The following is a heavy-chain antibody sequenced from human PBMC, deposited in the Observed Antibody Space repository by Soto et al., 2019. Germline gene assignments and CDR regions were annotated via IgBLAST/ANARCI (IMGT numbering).Heavy chain of an antibody. V-gene: IGHV4-59*01. J-gene: IGHJ4*02. CDR1: GGSISSYY. D-gene: IGHD3-22*01. Sequence: PSETLSLTCTVFGGSISSYYWSWIRQPPGKGLEWIGYIYYRGSTIYNPSLKSRVTISVDTSKNQFSLRLTSVTAADTAVYYCARLTYYYDSSGYYYDGSYFDYWGQGTLVTVS. CDR2: IYYRGST. CDR3: ARLTYYYDSSGYYYDGSYFDY.